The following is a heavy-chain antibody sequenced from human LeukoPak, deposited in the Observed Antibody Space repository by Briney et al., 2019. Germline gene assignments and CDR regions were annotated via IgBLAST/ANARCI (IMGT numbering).Heavy chain of an antibody. CDR1: GFTFSSYE. Sequence: GGSLRPSCAASGFTFSSYEMNWVRQAPGKGLEWVSYIGSSGSTRYYADSVKGRFTISRDNAKSSLYLQMNSLRAEDTAVYYCARDLRTSSGTDWFGPWGQGTLVTVSS. J-gene: IGHJ5*02. D-gene: IGHD1-1*01. CDR2: IGSSGSTR. CDR3: ARDLRTSSGTDWFGP. V-gene: IGHV3-48*03.